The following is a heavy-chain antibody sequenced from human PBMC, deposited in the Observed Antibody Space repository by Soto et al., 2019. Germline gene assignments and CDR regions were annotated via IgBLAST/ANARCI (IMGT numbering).Heavy chain of an antibody. CDR3: SRVPPVQLWIEHDY. J-gene: IGHJ4*02. CDR2: IIPIFGTA. V-gene: IGHV1-69*13. CDR1: GGTFSSYA. Sequence: SVKVSCKASGGTFSSYAISWVRQAPGQGLEWMGGIIPIFGTANYAQKFQGRVTITADESTSTAYMELSSLRSEDTAVYYCSRVPPVQLWIEHDYWGQGTLVTVSS. D-gene: IGHD5-18*01.